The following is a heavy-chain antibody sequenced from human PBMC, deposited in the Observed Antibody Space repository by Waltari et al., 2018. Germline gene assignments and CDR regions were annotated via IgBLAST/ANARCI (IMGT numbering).Heavy chain of an antibody. V-gene: IGHV3-30*01. Sequence: RSLRLSCAASGFTFSSYAMHWVRQAPGKGLEWVAVISYDGSNKYYADSVKGRFTISRDNSKNTLYLQMNSLRAEDTAVYYCARVQYYFDYWGQGTLVTVSS. D-gene: IGHD4-4*01. CDR2: ISYDGSNK. J-gene: IGHJ4*02. CDR3: ARVQYYFDY. CDR1: GFTFSSYA.